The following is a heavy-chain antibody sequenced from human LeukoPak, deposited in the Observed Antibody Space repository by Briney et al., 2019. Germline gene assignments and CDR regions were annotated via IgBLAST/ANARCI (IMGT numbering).Heavy chain of an antibody. Sequence: GGSLRLSCVASGFTFSNFWMHWVRQAPGKGLVWVSIINTDTRGTYYADSVKGRFTISRDNAKNTLYLQMNSLRAEDTAVYYCARAGAYHFDNWGQGTLVTVSS. CDR3: ARAGAYHFDN. D-gene: IGHD3-16*01. J-gene: IGHJ4*02. V-gene: IGHV3-74*01. CDR1: GFTFSNFW. CDR2: INTDTRGT.